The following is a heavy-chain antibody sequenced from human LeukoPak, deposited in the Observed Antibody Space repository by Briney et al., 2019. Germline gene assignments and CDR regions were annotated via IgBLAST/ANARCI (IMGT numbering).Heavy chain of an antibody. V-gene: IGHV1-3*01. J-gene: IGHJ4*02. Sequence: ASVKVSCKASGYTFTSYAMHWVRQAPGQRLEWMGWINAGNGNTKYSQKFQGRVTITRDTSASTAYMELSSLRSEDTAVYYCARSSPVAATFFFDYWGQGTLVTVSS. CDR1: GYTFTSYA. CDR3: ARSSPVAATFFFDY. D-gene: IGHD2-15*01. CDR2: INAGNGNT.